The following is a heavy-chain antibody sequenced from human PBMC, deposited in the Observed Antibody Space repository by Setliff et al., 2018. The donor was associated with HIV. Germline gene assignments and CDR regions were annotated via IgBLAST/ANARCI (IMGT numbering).Heavy chain of an antibody. Sequence: SVKVSCKASGGTFSSYAISWVRQAPGQGLEWMGGLIPIFGTPNYAQKFQGRVTITADESTSTAYMELSSLRSEDTAVYYCATDGIGGWLRPMPDYWGQGTQVTVSS. J-gene: IGHJ4*02. CDR1: GGTFSSYA. CDR2: LIPIFGTP. D-gene: IGHD5-12*01. CDR3: ATDGIGGWLRPMPDY. V-gene: IGHV1-69*13.